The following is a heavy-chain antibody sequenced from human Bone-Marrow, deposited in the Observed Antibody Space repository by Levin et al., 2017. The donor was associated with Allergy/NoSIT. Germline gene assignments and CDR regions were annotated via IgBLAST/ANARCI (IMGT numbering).Heavy chain of an antibody. V-gene: IGHV3-9*01. Sequence: GGSLRLSCTASGFTFDDYAMHWVRQAPGKGLEWVSSISWDSVNIGYAGSVKGRFTISRDNAKNSLYLQMNSLRAEDTALYYCAKEKYYGSGSFFYYLGMDVWGRGTTVTVSS. CDR1: GFTFDDYA. CDR2: ISWDSVNI. D-gene: IGHD3-10*01. J-gene: IGHJ6*02. CDR3: AKEKYYGSGSFFYYLGMDV.